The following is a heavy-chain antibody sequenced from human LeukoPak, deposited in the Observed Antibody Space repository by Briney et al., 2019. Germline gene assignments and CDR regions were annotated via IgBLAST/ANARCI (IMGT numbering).Heavy chain of an antibody. CDR3: ARVTVTTLPWDSDY. CDR1: GGSFSGYY. Sequence: SETLSLTCAVYGGSFSGYYWSWIRQPPGKGLEWIGEINHSGSTNYNPSLKSRFTISVDTSTNQFSLKLSSVTAADTDVYYCARVTVTTLPWDSDYWGQGTLVTVSS. J-gene: IGHJ4*02. V-gene: IGHV4-34*01. CDR2: INHSGST. D-gene: IGHD4-17*01.